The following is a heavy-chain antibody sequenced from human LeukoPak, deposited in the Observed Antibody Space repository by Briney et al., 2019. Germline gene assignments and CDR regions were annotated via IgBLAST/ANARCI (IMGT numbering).Heavy chain of an antibody. V-gene: IGHV1-69*13. J-gene: IGHJ4*02. CDR1: GGTFSSYA. D-gene: IGHD3-9*01. Sequence: ASVKVSCKASGGTFSSYAISWVRQAPGQGLEWMGGIIPIFGTANYAQKFQGRVTITADESTSTAYMELSSLRSEDTAVYYCASKPREGYFDWTFDYWGQGTLVTVSS. CDR2: IIPIFGTA. CDR3: ASKPREGYFDWTFDY.